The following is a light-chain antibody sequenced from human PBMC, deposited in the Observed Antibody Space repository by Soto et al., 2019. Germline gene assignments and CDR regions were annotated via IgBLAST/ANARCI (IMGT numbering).Light chain of an antibody. J-gene: IGKJ2*01. Sequence: DIQMTQSPSTLSASVGARVTITCRASQSISSWLAWYQQKPGKAPKLLIYDASILEGGVPSRFSGSGSGTEFTLTISSLQPDDFAIYYCQQYDTNSGTFGQGTKLEIK. CDR3: QQYDTNSGT. CDR2: DAS. V-gene: IGKV1-5*01. CDR1: QSISSW.